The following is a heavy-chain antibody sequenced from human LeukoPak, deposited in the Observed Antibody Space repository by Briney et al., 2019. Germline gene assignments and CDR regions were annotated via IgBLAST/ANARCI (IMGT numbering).Heavy chain of an antibody. V-gene: IGHV4-59*12. Sequence: NPSETLSLTCTVSGGSISSYYWSWIRQPPGKGLEWIGYIYYSGSTNYNPSLKSRVTRSVDTSKNQFSLKLSSVTAADTAVYYCARGIGGYREGYFQHWGQGTLVTVSS. CDR3: ARGIGGYREGYFQH. J-gene: IGHJ1*01. D-gene: IGHD2-15*01. CDR2: IYYSGST. CDR1: GGSISSYY.